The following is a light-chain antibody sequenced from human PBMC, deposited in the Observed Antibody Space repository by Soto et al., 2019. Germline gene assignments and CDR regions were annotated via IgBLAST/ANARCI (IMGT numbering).Light chain of an antibody. CDR3: SSDAGRYTLI. Sequence: QSVLTQPRSVSGSPRQSVTISCTGTSSDVGAYNFVSWYQHQPDKAPKLMIYDVTKRPSGVPDRFSGSKSGNTASLTISGLHADDEADYYCSSDAGRYTLIFGGGTKLTVL. CDR1: SSDVGAYNF. CDR2: DVT. V-gene: IGLV2-11*01. J-gene: IGLJ2*01.